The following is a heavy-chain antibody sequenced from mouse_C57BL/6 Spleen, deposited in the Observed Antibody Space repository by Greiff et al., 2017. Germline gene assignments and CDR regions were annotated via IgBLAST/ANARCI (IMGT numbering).Heavy chain of an antibody. CDR2: INPSNGGT. CDR1: GYTFTSYW. V-gene: IGHV1-53*01. D-gene: IGHD1-1*01. J-gene: IGHJ1*03. CDR3: AREGTTVVDYWYFDV. Sequence: VQLQQPGTELVKPGASVKLSCKASGYTFTSYWMHWVKQRPGQGLEWIGNINPSNGGTNYNEKFKSKATLTVDKSSSTAYMQLSSLTSEESAVYYCAREGTTVVDYWYFDVWGTGTTVTVSS.